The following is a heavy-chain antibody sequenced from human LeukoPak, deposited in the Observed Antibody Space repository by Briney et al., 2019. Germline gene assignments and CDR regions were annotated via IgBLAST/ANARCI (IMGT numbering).Heavy chain of an antibody. CDR3: ARDACSGGSCYSDY. J-gene: IGHJ4*02. Sequence: GGSLSLSCAASGFTFSGYSMNWVRQAPGKGLEWVSSISSSSSYIYYADSVKGRFTISRDNAKNSLYLQMNSLRAEDTAVYYCARDACSGGSCYSDYWGQGTLVTVSS. CDR1: GFTFSGYS. CDR2: ISSSSSYI. V-gene: IGHV3-21*01. D-gene: IGHD2-15*01.